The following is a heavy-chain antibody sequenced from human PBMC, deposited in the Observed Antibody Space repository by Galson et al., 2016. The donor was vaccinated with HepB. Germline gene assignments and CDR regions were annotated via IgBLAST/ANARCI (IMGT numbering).Heavy chain of an antibody. V-gene: IGHV3-33*01. CDR2: IWNDGKNK. CDR3: ARDPGGGSGYGMDF. J-gene: IGHJ6*02. Sequence: SLRLSCAASGFTFSNYGIHWVRQAPGKGLEWVAVIWNDGKNKQYAGSVKGRFTISRDNSRDTLFLLMTSLRAEDTAVYYCARDPGGGSGYGMDFWGQGTTVTVSS. D-gene: IGHD6-25*01. CDR1: GFTFSNYG.